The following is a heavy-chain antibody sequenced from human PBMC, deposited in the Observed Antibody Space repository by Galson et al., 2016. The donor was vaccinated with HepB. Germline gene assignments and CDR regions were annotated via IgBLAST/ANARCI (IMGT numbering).Heavy chain of an antibody. CDR2: LSGSGGTT. CDR1: GFTFSSYG. J-gene: IGHJ6*02. CDR3: VKDDCSNGPWYAYYYPMDV. D-gene: IGHD2-8*01. Sequence: SLRLSCAAPGFTFSSYGMHWVRQAPGKGLEWVAALSGSGGTTYYADSVKGRFTITRDNFKNTLYLQMNSLRAEDTAIYYCVKDDCSNGPWYAYYYPMDVWGQGTTVTVS. V-gene: IGHV3-23*01.